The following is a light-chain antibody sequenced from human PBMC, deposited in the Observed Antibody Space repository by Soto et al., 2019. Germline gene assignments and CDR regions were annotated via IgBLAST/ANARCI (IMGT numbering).Light chain of an antibody. J-gene: IGLJ2*01. V-gene: IGLV4-60*02. CDR3: ETWDNNILL. Sequence: QLVLTQSSSASASLGSSVKLTCTLSSGHSSYIIAWHQQQPGKAPRYLMKLEVSGSYNKGSGVPDRFSGSSSGADRYLSISTLQFEYEADYYCETWDNNILLFGGGTKLTVL. CDR1: SGHSSYI. CDR2: LEVSGSY.